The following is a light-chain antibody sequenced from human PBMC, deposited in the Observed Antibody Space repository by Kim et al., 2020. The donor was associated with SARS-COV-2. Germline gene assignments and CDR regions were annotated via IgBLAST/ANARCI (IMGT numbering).Light chain of an antibody. Sequence: VALGQTARSTCGGNNIGSKNVHWYQQKPGQALVMVIYRDSNRPSGIPERFSGSNSGNTATLTGSRAQAGDEADYYCQVWDSSTAVFGGGTQLTVL. CDR2: RDS. V-gene: IGLV3-9*01. CDR3: QVWDSSTAV. J-gene: IGLJ3*02. CDR1: NIGSKN.